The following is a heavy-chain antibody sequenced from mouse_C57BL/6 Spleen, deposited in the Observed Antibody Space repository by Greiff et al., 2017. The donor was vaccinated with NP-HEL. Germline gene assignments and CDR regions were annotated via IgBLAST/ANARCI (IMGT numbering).Heavy chain of an antibody. Sequence: QVQLQQPGAELVKPGASVKLSCKASGYTFTSYWMHWVKQRPGQGLEWIGMIHPNSGSTNYNEKFKSKATLTVDKSSSTAYMQLSSRTSEDSAGYYCARSDGNMDYWGQGTSVTVSS. CDR3: ARSDGNMDY. D-gene: IGHD2-1*01. J-gene: IGHJ4*01. CDR1: GYTFTSYW. CDR2: IHPNSGST. V-gene: IGHV1-64*01.